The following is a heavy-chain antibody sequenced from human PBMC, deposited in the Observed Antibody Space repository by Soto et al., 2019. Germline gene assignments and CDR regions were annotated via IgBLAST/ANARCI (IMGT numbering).Heavy chain of an antibody. D-gene: IGHD2-21*02. CDR3: AKDLVGRRPVTGDYYYGMDV. V-gene: IGHV3-43*01. Sequence: GGSRVSCAASGFTFDDYTMHWVRQAPGKGLEWVSLISWDGGSTYYADSVKGRFTISRDNSKNSLYLQMNSLRTEDTALYYCAKDLVGRRPVTGDYYYGMDVWGQGTTVTVSS. J-gene: IGHJ6*02. CDR2: ISWDGGST. CDR1: GFTFDDYT.